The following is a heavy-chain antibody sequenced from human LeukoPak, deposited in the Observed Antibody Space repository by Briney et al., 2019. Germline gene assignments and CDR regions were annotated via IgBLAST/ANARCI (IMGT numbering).Heavy chain of an antibody. Sequence: GGSLRLSCAASGFTFSSYGMHWVRQAPGKGLEWVAFIRYDGSNKYYADSVKGRFTISRDNSKNTLYLQMNSLRAEDTAVYYCAKLTGPGYSSGWWDYWGQGTLVTVSS. CDR2: IRYDGSNK. V-gene: IGHV3-30*02. D-gene: IGHD6-19*01. CDR1: GFTFSSYG. CDR3: AKLTGPGYSSGWWDY. J-gene: IGHJ4*02.